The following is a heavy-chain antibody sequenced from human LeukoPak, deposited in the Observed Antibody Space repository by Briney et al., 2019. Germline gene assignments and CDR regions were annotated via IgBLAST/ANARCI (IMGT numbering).Heavy chain of an antibody. CDR2: ISSSSTI. V-gene: IGHV3-48*01. D-gene: IGHD1-1*01. Sequence: GGSLRLSCAASGFTFSSYSMNWVRQAPGKGLEWVSYISSSSTIYYADSVKGRFTISRDNAKNSLYLQMNSLRAEDTAVYYCARDRWNHREWYDPWGQGTLVTVSS. J-gene: IGHJ5*02. CDR3: ARDRWNHREWYDP. CDR1: GFTFSSYS.